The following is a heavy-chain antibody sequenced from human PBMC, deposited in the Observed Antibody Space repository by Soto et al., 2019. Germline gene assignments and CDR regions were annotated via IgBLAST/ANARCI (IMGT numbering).Heavy chain of an antibody. J-gene: IGHJ4*02. V-gene: IGHV4-4*07. D-gene: IGHD4-17*01. CDR2: IYSSGST. CDR3: ARATRDYGDYGYFDS. CDR1: GGSISNYY. Sequence: NPSETLSLTCTVSGGSISNYYWSWIRQPAGKGLEWIGRIYSSGSTNYNPSLKSRVTMSVDTSKNQFSLKLTSVTAADTAVYFCARATRDYGDYGYFDSWGQGTLVTVSS.